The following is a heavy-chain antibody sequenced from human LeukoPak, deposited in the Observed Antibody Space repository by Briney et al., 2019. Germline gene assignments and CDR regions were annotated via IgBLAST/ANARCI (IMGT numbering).Heavy chain of an antibody. CDR1: GFTFSSYS. J-gene: IGHJ5*02. Sequence: GGSLRLSCAASGFTFSSYSMNWVRQAPGKGLEWVSSISSSSSYIYYADSVKGRFTISRDNAKNSLYLQMNSLRAEDTAVYYCARDRTLGYCSSTSCPYNWLDPWGQGTLVTVSS. CDR3: ARDRTLGYCSSTSCPYNWLDP. D-gene: IGHD2-2*01. V-gene: IGHV3-21*01. CDR2: ISSSSSYI.